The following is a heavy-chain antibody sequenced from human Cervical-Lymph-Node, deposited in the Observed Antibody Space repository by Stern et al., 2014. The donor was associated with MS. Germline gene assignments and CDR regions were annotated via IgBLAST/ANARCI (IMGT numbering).Heavy chain of an antibody. CDR2: FDPEDGEM. V-gene: IGHV1-24*01. CDR3: AALGFGYYALEV. CDR1: GYSLTAFS. J-gene: IGHJ6*02. D-gene: IGHD1-26*01. Sequence: QVQLGQSGAAVKKPGASVKVSCKVSGYSLTAFSIHWVRQAPGKGLEWMGGFDPEDGEMIYAQTFQGRVSLTEDSSADTAYMELSSLRSDDTAAYYCAALGFGYYALEVWGQGTTVTVSS.